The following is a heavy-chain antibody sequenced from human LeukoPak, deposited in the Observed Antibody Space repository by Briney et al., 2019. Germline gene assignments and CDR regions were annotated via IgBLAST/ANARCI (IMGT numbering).Heavy chain of an antibody. CDR3: TTSRMY. CDR2: ISYDGSNK. Sequence: GGSLRLSCAASGFTFSSYAMHWVRQAPGKGLEWVAVISYDGSNKYYADSVKGRFTISRDNSKNTLYLQMNSLKTEDTAVYYCTTSRMYGGQGTLVTVSS. CDR1: GFTFSSYA. J-gene: IGHJ4*02. D-gene: IGHD1-14*01. V-gene: IGHV3-30-3*01.